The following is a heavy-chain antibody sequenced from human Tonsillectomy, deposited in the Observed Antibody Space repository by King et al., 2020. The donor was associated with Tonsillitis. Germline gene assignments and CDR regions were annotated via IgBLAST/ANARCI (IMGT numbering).Heavy chain of an antibody. CDR2: INPNSGGT. CDR3: ARDFGWFDP. Sequence: QLVQSGAEVKKPGASVKVSCKASGYTFTGYYMHWVRQAPGQGLEWMGWINPNSGGTNYAKKFQGRVTMTRDTSISTAYMELSRLRSDDTAVYYCARDFGWFDPWGQGTLVTVSS. CDR1: GYTFTGYY. J-gene: IGHJ5*02. V-gene: IGHV1-2*02. D-gene: IGHD3-10*01.